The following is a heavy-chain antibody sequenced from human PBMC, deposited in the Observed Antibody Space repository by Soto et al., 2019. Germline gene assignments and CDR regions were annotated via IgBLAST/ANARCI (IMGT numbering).Heavy chain of an antibody. CDR3: VRHRIEVVWRRFDS. Sequence: PSETLSLTCTVPADSSSFSNDYWGWIRQPPGKGLQWIGSSSYNGGTFYNPSLKGRVAMSVDASKKLCSLQVTAVTAADTAVYYCVRHRIEVVWRRFDSWGQGSPVTVSS. CDR2: SSYNGGT. D-gene: IGHD1-1*01. J-gene: IGHJ4*02. CDR1: ADSSSFSNDY. V-gene: IGHV4-39*01.